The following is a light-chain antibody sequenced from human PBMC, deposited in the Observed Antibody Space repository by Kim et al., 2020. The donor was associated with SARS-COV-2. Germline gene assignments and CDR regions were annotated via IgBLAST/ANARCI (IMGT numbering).Light chain of an antibody. CDR3: SSYTSSSTLV. CDR2: DVS. Sequence: GQSITMSCTGTSSDVGGYNYVSWYQQHPGKAPKLMIYDVSNRPSGVSNRFSGSKSGTTASLTISGLQAEDEADYYCSSYTSSSTLVFGSGTKVTVL. V-gene: IGLV2-14*03. CDR1: SSDVGGYNY. J-gene: IGLJ1*01.